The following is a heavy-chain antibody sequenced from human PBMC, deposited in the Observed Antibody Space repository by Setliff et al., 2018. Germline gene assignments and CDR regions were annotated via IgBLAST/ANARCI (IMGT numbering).Heavy chain of an antibody. CDR3: ARGRYFESNSYYFPFDY. J-gene: IGHJ4*02. CDR2: IFSKGST. Sequence: SETLSLTCTVSGGSISSGNYYWSWIRQPAGKAPEWIGHIFSKGSTNNNPSLKSRVTISIDSSKNQMSLRMTSVTAADTAVYYCARGRYFESNSYYFPFDYWGLGTLVTVSS. V-gene: IGHV4-61*09. D-gene: IGHD3-22*01. CDR1: GGSISSGNYY.